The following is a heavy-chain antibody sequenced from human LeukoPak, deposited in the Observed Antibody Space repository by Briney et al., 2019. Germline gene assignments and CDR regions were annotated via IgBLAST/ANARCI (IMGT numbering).Heavy chain of an antibody. CDR2: INHSGST. V-gene: IGHV4-34*01. CDR1: GGSFSGYY. Sequence: PSETLSLTCAVYGGSFSGYYWSWIRQPPGKGLEWIGEINHSGSTNYNPSLKSRVTISVDTSKNQFSLKLSSVTAADTAVYYCARQVLRYFDWLLPSNWFDPWGQGTLVTVSS. D-gene: IGHD3-9*01. CDR3: ARQVLRYFDWLLPSNWFDP. J-gene: IGHJ5*02.